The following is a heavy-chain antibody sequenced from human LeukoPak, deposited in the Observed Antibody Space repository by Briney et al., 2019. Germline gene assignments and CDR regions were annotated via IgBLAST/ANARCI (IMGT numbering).Heavy chain of an antibody. Sequence: ASVKVSCKASGYTFTSYGISWVRQAPGQGLEWMGWINPNSGGTNYAQKFQGRVTMTRDTSISTAYMALSRLRSDDTAIYYCARGPPEFCSGGSCYSGRNWFDPWGQGTLVTVSS. J-gene: IGHJ5*02. V-gene: IGHV1-2*02. D-gene: IGHD2-15*01. CDR3: ARGPPEFCSGGSCYSGRNWFDP. CDR2: INPNSGGT. CDR1: GYTFTSYG.